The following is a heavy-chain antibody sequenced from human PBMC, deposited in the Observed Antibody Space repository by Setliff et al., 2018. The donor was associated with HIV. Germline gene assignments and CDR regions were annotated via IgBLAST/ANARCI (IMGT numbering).Heavy chain of an antibody. CDR1: GFAFSGHQ. V-gene: IGHV3-48*01. Sequence: AASGFAFSGHQMSWVRQAPGKGLEWVSYISSSSSTIYYADSVKGRFTISRVNAKNSLYLQMNSLRAEDTAVYYCAKAGFSTIFGVANPGGFDYWGQGTLVTVSS. J-gene: IGHJ4*02. D-gene: IGHD3-3*01. CDR2: ISSSSSTI. CDR3: AKAGFSTIFGVANPGGFDY.